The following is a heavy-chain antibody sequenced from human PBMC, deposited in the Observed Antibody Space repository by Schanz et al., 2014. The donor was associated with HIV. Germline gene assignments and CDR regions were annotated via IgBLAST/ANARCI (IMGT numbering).Heavy chain of an antibody. Sequence: VQLLESGGGLVQPGGSLRLSCAASGFTFSSYGMHWVRQAPGKGLEWVALISDDGSKKYYIDSVKGRFTISRDSFNNTLYLHMSSLRAEDTAVYFCAKDRTDSGWYKEGPRELGEWGQGTLVTVSS. CDR3: AKDRTDSGWYKEGPRELGE. CDR2: ISDDGSKK. J-gene: IGHJ4*02. D-gene: IGHD6-19*01. V-gene: IGHV3-30*18. CDR1: GFTFSSYG.